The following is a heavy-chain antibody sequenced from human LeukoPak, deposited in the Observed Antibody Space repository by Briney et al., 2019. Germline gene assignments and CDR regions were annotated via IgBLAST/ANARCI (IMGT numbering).Heavy chain of an antibody. J-gene: IGHJ4*02. CDR1: GGSFSGYY. Sequence: SETLSLTCALYGGSFSGYYWSWIRQPAGKGLEWIGRIYTSGSTNYNPSLKSRVTMSVDTSKNQFSLKLSSVTAADTAVYYCAREAMGYADYWGQGTLVTVSS. CDR2: IYTSGST. V-gene: IGHV4-4*07. D-gene: IGHD5-18*01. CDR3: AREAMGYADY.